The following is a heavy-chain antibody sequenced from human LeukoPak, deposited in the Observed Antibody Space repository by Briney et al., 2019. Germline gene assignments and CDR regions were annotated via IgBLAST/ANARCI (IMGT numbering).Heavy chain of an antibody. CDR3: AKALSDYGPPGAFDI. V-gene: IGHV3-23*01. CDR2: LSASGGLT. J-gene: IGHJ3*02. Sequence: GGSLRLSCAASGFTFSSYAMSWVRQAPGKGLEWVSGLSASGGLTYYADSVKGRFTISRDNSKNTLYLQMNSLRADDTAVYYCAKALSDYGPPGAFDIWGQGTMVTVSS. CDR1: GFTFSSYA. D-gene: IGHD4-17*01.